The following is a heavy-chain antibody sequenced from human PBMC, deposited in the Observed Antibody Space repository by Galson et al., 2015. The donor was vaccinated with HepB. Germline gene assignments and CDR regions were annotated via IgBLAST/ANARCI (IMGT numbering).Heavy chain of an antibody. J-gene: IGHJ5*02. CDR2: TYYRSKWYN. CDR3: ARGKGSGTPMPGERGNWFDP. Sequence: CAISGDSVSSNSAAWNWIRQSPSRGLEWLGRTYYRSKWYNDYAVSVKSRITINPDTSKNQFSLQLNSMTPEDTAVYYCARGKGSGTPMPGERGNWFDPWGQGTLVTVSS. D-gene: IGHD3-10*01. CDR1: GDSVSSNSAA. V-gene: IGHV6-1*01.